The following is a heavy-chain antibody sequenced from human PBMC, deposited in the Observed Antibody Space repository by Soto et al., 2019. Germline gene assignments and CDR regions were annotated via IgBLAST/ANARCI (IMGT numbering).Heavy chain of an antibody. CDR1: GFTFSSYS. CDR3: ARDQGTTVVTLRYYGMDV. Sequence: PGGSLRLSCAASGFTFSSYSMNWVRQAPGKGLEWISYISSSSSTIYYADSVKGRFTISRDNAKNSLYLQMNSLRDEDTAVYYCARDQGTTVVTLRYYGMDVWGQGTTVTVSS. CDR2: ISSSSSTI. V-gene: IGHV3-48*02. D-gene: IGHD4-17*01. J-gene: IGHJ6*02.